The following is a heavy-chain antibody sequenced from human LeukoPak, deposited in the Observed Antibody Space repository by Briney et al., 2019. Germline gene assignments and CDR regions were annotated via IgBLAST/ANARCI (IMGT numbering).Heavy chain of an antibody. CDR3: AGEPWEPPYYYFGMEV. Sequence: PSETLSLTCTVSGGSISDYYWSWVRQPPGKGLEWIGFIYHIGNSNYNPSLKGRVTISLDTSKNQFSLKLRSVTAADTADYYCAGEPWEPPYYYFGMEVWGQGTTVTVS. D-gene: IGHD1-14*01. J-gene: IGHJ6*02. V-gene: IGHV4-59*01. CDR2: IYHIGNS. CDR1: GGSISDYY.